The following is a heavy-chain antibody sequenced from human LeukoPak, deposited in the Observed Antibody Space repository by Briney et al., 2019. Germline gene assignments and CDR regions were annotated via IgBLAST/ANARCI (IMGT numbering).Heavy chain of an antibody. CDR2: IYYSGST. D-gene: IGHD3-22*01. V-gene: IGHV4-30-4*08. CDR3: ARAPYTSGFYFFDP. CDR1: GGSISSGDYY. Sequence: SQTLSLTCTVSGGSISSGDYYWSWIRQPPGKGLEWIGYIYYSGSTYYNPSLKSRVTISVDTSKNQFSLKLSSVTAADTAVYYCARAPYTSGFYFFDPWGQGTLVTVSS. J-gene: IGHJ5*02.